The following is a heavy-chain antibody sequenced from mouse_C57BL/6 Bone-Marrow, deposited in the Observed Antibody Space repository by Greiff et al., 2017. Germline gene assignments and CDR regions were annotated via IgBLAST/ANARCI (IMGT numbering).Heavy chain of an antibody. Sequence: EVQLQQSGPELVKPGASVKMSCKASGYTFTDYNMHWVKQSHGKSLEWIGYINPNNGGTSYNQKFKGKATLTVNKSSSTAYMGLRSLTSEDSAVYYCARKANYDGAWFAYWCQGTLVTVSA. D-gene: IGHD1-1*01. J-gene: IGHJ3*01. CDR3: ARKANYDGAWFAY. CDR1: GYTFTDYN. V-gene: IGHV1-22*01. CDR2: INPNNGGT.